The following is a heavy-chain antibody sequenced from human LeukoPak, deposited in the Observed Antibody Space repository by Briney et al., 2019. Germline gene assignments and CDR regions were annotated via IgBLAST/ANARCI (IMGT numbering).Heavy chain of an antibody. V-gene: IGHV1-69*01. J-gene: IGHJ6*03. CDR3: ARGSYDFWSGYPARYYYYYMDV. Sequence: SSVKVSCKASGGTFSSYAISWVRQAPGQGLEWVGGIIPIFGTANYAQKFQGRVTITADESTSTAYMELSSLRSEDTAVYYCARGSYDFWSGYPARYYYYYMDVWGKGTTVTVSS. D-gene: IGHD3-3*01. CDR2: IIPIFGTA. CDR1: GGTFSSYA.